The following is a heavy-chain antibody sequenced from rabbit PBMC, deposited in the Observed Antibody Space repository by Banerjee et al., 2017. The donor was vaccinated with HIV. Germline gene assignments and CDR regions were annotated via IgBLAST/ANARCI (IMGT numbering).Heavy chain of an antibody. Sequence: QSLEESGGDLVKPGASLTLTCTASGFTLSSNWMCWVRQAPGKGLELIACIDTSSASTWYASWAKGRFTISKTSSTTVTLQMTSLTAADTATYFCARYIGGPAAPYFNLWGPGTLVTDS. D-gene: IGHD3-1*01. CDR2: IDTSSAST. J-gene: IGHJ4*01. CDR1: GFTLSSNW. V-gene: IGHV1S40*01. CDR3: ARYIGGPAAPYFNL.